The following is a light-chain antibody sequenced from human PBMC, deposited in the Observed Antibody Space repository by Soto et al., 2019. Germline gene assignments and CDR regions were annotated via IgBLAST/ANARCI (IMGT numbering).Light chain of an antibody. CDR2: GIS. CDR1: QRVGSN. V-gene: IGKV3-15*01. CDR3: QQYTSWPIT. Sequence: ELVLTQSPVNLSVSPEERATLSCRASQRVGSNYLSWYQQKPGQAPRLLIYGISARATGIPDRFSGSGSGTEFTLTISSLQSEDFAVYYCQQYTSWPITFGQGTRLEIK. J-gene: IGKJ5*01.